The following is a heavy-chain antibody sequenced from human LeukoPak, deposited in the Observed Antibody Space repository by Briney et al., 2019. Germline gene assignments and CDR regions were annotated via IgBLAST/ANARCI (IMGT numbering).Heavy chain of an antibody. Sequence: ASVKVSCKASGGTFTSYAISWVRQAPGQGLEWMGGIIPIFGTANYAQKFQGRVTITADESTSTAYMELSSVRSEDTAVYYCARGSVVGTYYYYYYGMDVWGQGTTVTVSS. D-gene: IGHD2-15*01. J-gene: IGHJ6*02. V-gene: IGHV1-69*13. CDR1: GGTFTSYA. CDR2: IIPIFGTA. CDR3: ARGSVVGTYYYYYYGMDV.